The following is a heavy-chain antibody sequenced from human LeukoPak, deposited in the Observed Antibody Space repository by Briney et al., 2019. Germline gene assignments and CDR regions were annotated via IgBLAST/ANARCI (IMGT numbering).Heavy chain of an antibody. D-gene: IGHD5-12*01. CDR1: GFTFSSYA. V-gene: IGHV3-23*01. CDR3: AKDVATTRASNDQEPFDY. J-gene: IGHJ4*02. CDR2: ISGSGGST. Sequence: GGSLRLSCAASGFTFSSYAMSWVRQAPGKGLKWVSGISGSGGSTYYADTVKGRFTISRDNSKNTLDLQMDSLRAEDTAVYYCAKDVATTRASNDQEPFDYWGQGTLVTVSS.